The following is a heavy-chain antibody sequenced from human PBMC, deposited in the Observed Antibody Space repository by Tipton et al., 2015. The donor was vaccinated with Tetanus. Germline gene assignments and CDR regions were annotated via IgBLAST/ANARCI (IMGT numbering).Heavy chain of an antibody. CDR2: ISSSGSTI. CDR1: GFTFSDYY. D-gene: IGHD6-19*01. CDR3: AREGPPRGWYRAGFGY. Sequence: SLRLSCAASGFTFSDYYMSWIRQAPGKGLEWVSYISSSGSTIYYADSVKGRFTISRDNATNSLYLQMNSLRAEDTAVYYCAREGPPRGWYRAGFGYWGQGTLVTVSS. J-gene: IGHJ4*02. V-gene: IGHV3-11*01.